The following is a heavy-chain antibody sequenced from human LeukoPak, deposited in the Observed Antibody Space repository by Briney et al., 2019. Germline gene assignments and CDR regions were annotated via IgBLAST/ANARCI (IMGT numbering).Heavy chain of an antibody. V-gene: IGHV1-69*04. D-gene: IGHD3-9*01. CDR3: ATGLRYFDWLDAFDI. CDR1: GGTFSSYA. CDR2: VIPGLGIT. Sequence: GASVKVSCKASGGTFSSYAISWVRQAPGQGLEWMGRVIPGLGITNYAQRFQGRVTITADESTSTAYMELSSPRSEDTAVYYCATGLRYFDWLDAFDIWGQGTMVTVSS. J-gene: IGHJ3*02.